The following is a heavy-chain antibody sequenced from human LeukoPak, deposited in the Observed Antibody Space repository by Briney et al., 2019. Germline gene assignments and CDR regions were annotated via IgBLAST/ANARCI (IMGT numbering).Heavy chain of an antibody. CDR3: AGKKGTMVFFDY. V-gene: IGHV4-34*01. CDR1: GGSFSGYY. J-gene: IGHJ4*02. CDR2: ITHSGST. D-gene: IGHD4/OR15-4a*01. Sequence: SETLSLTCAVSGGSFSGYYWTWIRQPPGKGLEWIGEITHSGSTNYNPSIKSRVTISVDTSKNQFSLKLSSVTAADTAVYYCAGKKGTMVFFDYWGQGTLVTVPS.